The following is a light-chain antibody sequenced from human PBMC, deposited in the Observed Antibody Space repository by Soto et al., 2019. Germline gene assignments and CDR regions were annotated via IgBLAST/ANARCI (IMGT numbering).Light chain of an antibody. CDR1: SGDIGTYNL. CDR2: EGN. V-gene: IGLV2-23*01. Sequence: QSLRPEHASLSGSPGQSITISCTGTSGDIGTYNLVSWYQQHPGRAPKLIIFEGNKRPSGVSNRFSASKSGNTASLAISGLQAEDEADYHCCSYAGRSTVLCGGGTQLTVL. J-gene: IGLJ2*01. CDR3: CSYAGRSTVL.